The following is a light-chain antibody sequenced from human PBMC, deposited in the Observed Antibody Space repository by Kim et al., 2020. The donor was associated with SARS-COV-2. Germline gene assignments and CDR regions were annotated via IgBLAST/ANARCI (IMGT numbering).Light chain of an antibody. CDR1: QGIRSW. CDR2: KAS. J-gene: IGKJ1*01. V-gene: IGKV1-5*03. CDR3: QQYNSDLVS. Sequence: ASIGDRVTITCRASQGIRSWLAWYQQKPGKAPKLLIYKASNLESGVPSRFGGSGSGTEFTLTINSLQPDDSATYYCQQYNSDLVSFGQGTKVDIK.